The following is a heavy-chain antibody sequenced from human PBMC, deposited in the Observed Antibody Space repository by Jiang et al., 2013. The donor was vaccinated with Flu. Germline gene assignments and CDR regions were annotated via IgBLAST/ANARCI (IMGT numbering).Heavy chain of an antibody. CDR2: IYYMGST. Sequence: GLVKPSETLSLTCTVSGGSISSYYWSWIRQPPGKGLEWIGYIYYMGSTDYNPSLKSRVTISVDTSKNQFSLRLSSVTAADTAVYYCARGDSSTWYYWFDPWGQGTLVTVSS. CDR3: ARGDSSTWYYWFDP. J-gene: IGHJ5*02. D-gene: IGHD6-13*01. V-gene: IGHV4-59*01. CDR1: GGSISSYY.